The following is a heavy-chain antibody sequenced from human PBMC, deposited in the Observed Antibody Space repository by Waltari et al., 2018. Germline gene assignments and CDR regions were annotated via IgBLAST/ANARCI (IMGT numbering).Heavy chain of an antibody. CDR1: GYSISSGYY. CDR2: ISHSGCL. CDR3: ARYNGDYDDEGGLAFFDL. J-gene: IGHJ2*01. V-gene: IGHV4-38-2*01. D-gene: IGHD4-17*01. Sequence: QVQLQESGPGLVKPSATLSLTCGVSGYSISSGYYWGWLRQSQGKGREWVGSISHSGCLYYNPSLSGRVSISSGTSRNQFSLSLNSVTAADTALYFCARYNGDYDDEGGLAFFDLWGRGTLVAVSS.